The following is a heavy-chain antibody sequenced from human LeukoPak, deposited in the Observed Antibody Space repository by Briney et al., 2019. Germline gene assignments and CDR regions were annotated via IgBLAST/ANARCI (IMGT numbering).Heavy chain of an antibody. CDR2: IIPIFGTA. CDR1: GGTFSSYA. J-gene: IGHJ6*03. Sequence: GASVKVSCKASGGTFSSYAISWVRQAPGQGLEWMGGIIPIFGTANYAQKFQGRVTITTDESTSTAYMELSSLRSEDTAVYYCARVVTGAYGIRYYMDVWGKGTTVTVSS. V-gene: IGHV1-69*05. D-gene: IGHD2-21*02. CDR3: ARVVTGAYGIRYYMDV.